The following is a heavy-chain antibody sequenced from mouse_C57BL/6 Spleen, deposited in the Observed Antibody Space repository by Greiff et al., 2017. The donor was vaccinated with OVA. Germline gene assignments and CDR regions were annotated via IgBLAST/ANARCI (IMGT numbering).Heavy chain of an antibody. CDR2: IYPGSGST. V-gene: IGHV1-55*01. CDR3: ARNGYYGYDDAMDY. J-gene: IGHJ4*01. CDR1: GYTFTSYW. D-gene: IGHD2-2*01. Sequence: VKLQQPGAELVKPGASVKMSCKASGYTFTSYWITWVKQRPGQGLEWIGDIYPGSGSTNYNEKFKSKATLTVDTSSSTAYMQLSSLTSEDSAVYYCARNGYYGYDDAMDYWGQGTSVTVSS.